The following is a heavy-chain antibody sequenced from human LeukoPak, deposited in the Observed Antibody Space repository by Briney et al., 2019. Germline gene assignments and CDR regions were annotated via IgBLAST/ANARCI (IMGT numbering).Heavy chain of an antibody. CDR2: MNPNSGNT. V-gene: IGHV1-8*01. CDR3: ARAMYYYDSSGYYLAFDI. J-gene: IGHJ3*02. D-gene: IGHD3-22*01. Sequence: ASVKVSCKASGYTFSSYDINWMRQATGQGLEWMGWMNPNSGNTGYAQKFQGRVTMTRNTSISTAYMELSSLRSEDTAVYYCARAMYYYDSSGYYLAFDIWGQGTMVTVSS. CDR1: GYTFSSYD.